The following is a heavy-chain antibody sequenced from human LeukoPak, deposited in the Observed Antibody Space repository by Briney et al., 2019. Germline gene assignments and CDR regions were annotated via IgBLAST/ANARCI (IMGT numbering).Heavy chain of an antibody. CDR2: MRYNGSNK. J-gene: IGHJ6*03. D-gene: IGHD3-22*01. CDR3: ARGGVTMIVVVTDMDV. Sequence: PGGSLRLSCAASGFTFSSYGMHWVRQAPGKGLEWVTFMRYNGSNKYYADSVKGRFTISRDNSKNTLYLQMNSLRAEDTAVYYCARGGVTMIVVVTDMDVWGKGTTVTVSS. CDR1: GFTFSSYG. V-gene: IGHV3-30*02.